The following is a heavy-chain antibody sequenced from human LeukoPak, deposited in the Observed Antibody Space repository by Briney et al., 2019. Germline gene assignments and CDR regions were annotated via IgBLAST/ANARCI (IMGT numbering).Heavy chain of an antibody. J-gene: IGHJ4*02. CDR1: GFSLSTSGVG. V-gene: IGHV2-5*02. CDR3: AQRSSILTGYHY. CDR2: IYWDDDK. Sequence: SGPTLVNPTQTPTLTCTFSGFSLSTSGVGVGWIRQPPGKALEWLALIYWDDDKRYSPSLKSRLTITKDTSKNQVVLTMTDMDPVDTATYYCAQRSSILTGYHYWGQGTLVTVSS. D-gene: IGHD3-9*01.